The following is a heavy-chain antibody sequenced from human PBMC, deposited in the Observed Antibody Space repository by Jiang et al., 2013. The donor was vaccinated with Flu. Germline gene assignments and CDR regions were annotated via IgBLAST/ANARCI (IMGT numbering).Heavy chain of an antibody. CDR1: GFKFIDYH. V-gene: IGHV1-69-2*01. Sequence: SCKVSGFKFIDYHIHWVRQAPGKGPEWMGLIDPENGQARDTENFQGRIAMTADTSTDTAYLELSSLRFEDTAIYYCTTLIRPTRELTDYWGQGTLVTVSS. CDR3: TTLIRPTRELTDY. D-gene: IGHD1-1*01. J-gene: IGHJ4*02. CDR2: IDPENGQA.